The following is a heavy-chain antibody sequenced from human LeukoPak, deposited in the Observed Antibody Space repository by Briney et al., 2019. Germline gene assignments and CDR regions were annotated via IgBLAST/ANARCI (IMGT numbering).Heavy chain of an antibody. CDR1: GGSFSGFY. V-gene: IGHV4-34*01. D-gene: IGHD2-15*01. Sequence: SETLSLTCAVYGGSFSGFYWSWIRQPPGKGLEWIGEINHSGSTNYNPSLKSRVTISVDTSKNQFSLKLSSVTAADTAVYYCASDRYCSGGSCYSTGEFDYWGQGTLVTVSS. J-gene: IGHJ4*02. CDR2: INHSGST. CDR3: ASDRYCSGGSCYSTGEFDY.